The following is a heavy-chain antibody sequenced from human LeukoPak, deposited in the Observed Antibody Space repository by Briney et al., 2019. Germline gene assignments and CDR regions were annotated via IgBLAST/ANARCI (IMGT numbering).Heavy chain of an antibody. J-gene: IGHJ4*02. Sequence: GGSLRLSCAASGFTFSSYGMSWVRQAPGKGLEWVSAISGSGGSTYYADSVKGRFTISRDNSKNTLYLQMNSLRAEDTAVYYCAKGWVWIPYDYVWGSCPKEVKFDYWGQGTLVTVSS. V-gene: IGHV3-23*01. CDR1: GFTFSSYG. D-gene: IGHD3-16*01. CDR2: ISGSGGST. CDR3: AKGWVWIPYDYVWGSCPKEVKFDY.